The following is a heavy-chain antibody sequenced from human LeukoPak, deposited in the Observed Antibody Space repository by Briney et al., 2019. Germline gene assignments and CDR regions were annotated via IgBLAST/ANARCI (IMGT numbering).Heavy chain of an antibody. D-gene: IGHD2-2*01. CDR1: GFTFSSYD. V-gene: IGHV3-64*01. Sequence: EGSLRLSCAASGFTFSSYDMHWVRQAPGKGLEYVSAISTNGGSTDYANSVKGRFTISRDNSKNTLYLQMGSLRAEDMAVYYCARYCSSTSCYCDWGQGTLVTVSS. CDR3: ARYCSSTSCYCD. J-gene: IGHJ4*02. CDR2: ISTNGGST.